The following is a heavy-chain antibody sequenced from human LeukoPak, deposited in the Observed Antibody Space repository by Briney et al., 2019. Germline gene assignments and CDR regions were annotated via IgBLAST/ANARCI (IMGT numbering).Heavy chain of an antibody. Sequence: SETLSLTCTVSGGSISSYYWSWIRQPPGKGLEWIGYIYYSGSTNYNPSLKSRVTISVDTSKNQFSLKLSSVTAADTAVYYCARQPRGRITGTAQYFDYWGQGALVTVSS. D-gene: IGHD1-20*01. V-gene: IGHV4-59*08. CDR1: GGSISSYY. CDR2: IYYSGST. CDR3: ARQPRGRITGTAQYFDY. J-gene: IGHJ4*02.